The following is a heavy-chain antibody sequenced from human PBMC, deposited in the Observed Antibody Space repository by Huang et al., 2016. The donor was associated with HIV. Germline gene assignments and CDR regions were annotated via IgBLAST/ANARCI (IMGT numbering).Heavy chain of an antibody. V-gene: IGHV3-30*02. Sequence: QEQLVESGGGVVQPGGSLRLSCATSGFSFSHYCMHWVRQAPGKGLECVAFIRFDGGNKHYADSAKGRFTISRDNSKKMLFLEMNSLRGDDTAFYYCATDLGGYSFDYWGQGALVSVSS. D-gene: IGHD2-21*02. CDR3: ATDLGGYSFDY. J-gene: IGHJ4*02. CDR1: GFSFSHYC. CDR2: IRFDGGNK.